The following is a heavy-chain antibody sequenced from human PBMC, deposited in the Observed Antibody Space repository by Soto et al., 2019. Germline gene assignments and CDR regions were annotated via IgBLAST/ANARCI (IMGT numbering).Heavy chain of an antibody. J-gene: IGHJ6*02. CDR3: ARGYCSGGSCYYYYGMDV. CDR2: IYYSGST. V-gene: IGHV4-59*01. Sequence: SETLSLTCAVSGGSISSYYWSWIRQPPGKGLEWIGYIYYSGSTNYNPSLKSRVTISVDTSKNQFSLKLSSVTAADTAVYYCARGYCSGGSCYYYYGMDVWGQGTTVTVSS. CDR1: GGSISSYY. D-gene: IGHD2-15*01.